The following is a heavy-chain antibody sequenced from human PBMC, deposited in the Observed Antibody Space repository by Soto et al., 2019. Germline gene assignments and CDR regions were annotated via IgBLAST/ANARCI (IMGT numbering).Heavy chain of an antibody. CDR1: GFTFSNAW. D-gene: IGHD2-15*01. J-gene: IGHJ4*02. Sequence: GGSLRLSCAASGFTFSNAWMSWVRQVPGKGLEWVGRSKSKTDGGSPDYAAPVKGRFTISRDDSKNMLYLQMNSLNIEDTAVYYCATSTFCSGGGCSVYYFDHWGQGTQVTVSS. CDR2: SKSKTDGGSP. V-gene: IGHV3-15*01. CDR3: ATSTFCSGGGCSVYYFDH.